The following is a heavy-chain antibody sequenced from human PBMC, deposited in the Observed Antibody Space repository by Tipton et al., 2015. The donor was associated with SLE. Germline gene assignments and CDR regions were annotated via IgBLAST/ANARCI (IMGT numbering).Heavy chain of an antibody. CDR2: IYSRGST. J-gene: IGHJ6*02. Sequence: SLRLSCAASGFTFRSYEMHWVRQAPGKGLEWVSVIYSRGSTYYADSVKGRFTISRDNSKNTLYLQMNSLRAEDTAVYYCAKDLSYYDSSGFGVYYYYYGMDVWGQGTTVTVSS. CDR1: GFTFRSYE. D-gene: IGHD3-22*01. CDR3: AKDLSYYDSSGFGVYYYYYGMDV. V-gene: IGHV3-23*03.